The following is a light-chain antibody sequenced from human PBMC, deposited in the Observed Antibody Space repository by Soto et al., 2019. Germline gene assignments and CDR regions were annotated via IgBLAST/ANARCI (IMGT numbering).Light chain of an antibody. CDR1: SSNIGSNY. CDR2: GND. CDR3: ATWHDSLSGWV. Sequence: QSVLTQPPSASGTPGQRVTISCSGSSSNIGSNYVYWYQQLPGTAPKLLIYGNDQRPSGVPDRFSGSKSGTSASLAISGLRSEDEADYCCATWHDSLSGWVFGGGTKLT. V-gene: IGLV1-47*02. J-gene: IGLJ3*02.